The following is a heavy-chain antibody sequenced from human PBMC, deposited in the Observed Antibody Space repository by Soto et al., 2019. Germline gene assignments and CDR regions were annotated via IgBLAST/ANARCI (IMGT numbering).Heavy chain of an antibody. CDR2: IIPIFGTA. Sequence: QVQLVQSGAEVKKPGSSVKVSCKASGGTFSSYAISWVRQAPGQGLEWMGGIIPIFGTANYAQKFQGRVTITADKSTSIAYMELSSLRSEDTAVYYCARWGGGGYSYGLAKDVWGQGTTVTVSS. D-gene: IGHD5-18*01. V-gene: IGHV1-69*06. CDR1: GGTFSSYA. J-gene: IGHJ6*02. CDR3: ARWGGGGYSYGLAKDV.